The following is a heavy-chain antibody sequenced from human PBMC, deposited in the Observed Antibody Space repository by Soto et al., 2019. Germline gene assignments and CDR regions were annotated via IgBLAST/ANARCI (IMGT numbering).Heavy chain of an antibody. V-gene: IGHV1-18*01. CDR3: ARDLFD. CDR2: ISAHTGNT. CDR1: GYTFISYG. D-gene: IGHD3-10*02. J-gene: IGHJ4*02. Sequence: QVHLVQSGAEVKKPGASVKVSCKTSGYTFISYGITWVGQAPGQGLEWIGWISAHTGNTNYIQKFQGRLTMTTDTSMSTAYLDLRSLRYDYTAVYYGARDLFDWGQGNLVTVYS.